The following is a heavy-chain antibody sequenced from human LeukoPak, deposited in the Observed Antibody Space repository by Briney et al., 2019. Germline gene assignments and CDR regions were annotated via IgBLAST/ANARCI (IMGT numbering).Heavy chain of an antibody. J-gene: IGHJ4*02. CDR2: ISGSGGST. CDR1: GFTFSSYA. Sequence: GSLRLSCAASGFTFSSYAMSWVRQAPGKGLEWVSAISGSGGSTYYADSVKGRFTISRDNSKNTLYLQMNSLRAEDTAVYYCAKCLFQVGYFDYWGQGTLVTVSS. CDR3: AKCLFQVGYFDY. D-gene: IGHD3-16*01. V-gene: IGHV3-23*01.